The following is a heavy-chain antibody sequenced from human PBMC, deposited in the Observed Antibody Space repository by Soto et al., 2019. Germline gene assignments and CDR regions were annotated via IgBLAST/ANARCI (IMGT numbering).Heavy chain of an antibody. J-gene: IGHJ2*01. CDR2: MYNTGST. Sequence: PSETLSLTCTVSGGSISGYYWSWIRQPPGKGLEWIGYMYNTGSTVYNPSFKSRVTISVDTSKNQFSLKLNSVTAADTAVYYCARDLWGYCGTDCYPLDVWGRGTLVTVSS. V-gene: IGHV4-59*01. CDR3: ARDLWGYCGTDCYPLDV. D-gene: IGHD2-21*02. CDR1: GGSISGYY.